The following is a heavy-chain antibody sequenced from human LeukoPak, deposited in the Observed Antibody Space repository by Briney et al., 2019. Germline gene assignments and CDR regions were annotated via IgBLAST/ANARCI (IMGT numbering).Heavy chain of an antibody. V-gene: IGHV1-18*01. CDR1: GYTFSSYG. D-gene: IGHD2-2*01. CDR3: ARDVGDIVTIPAAISVP. Sequence: ASVKVSCKASGYTFSSYGISWVRQAPGQGREWMGGISAYNGNTNYAQMVQGRVTMTTDTSTSTAYMEVRSLRSDDTAMYYCARDVGDIVTIPAAISVPWGQGTLVTVSS. CDR2: ISAYNGNT. J-gene: IGHJ5*02.